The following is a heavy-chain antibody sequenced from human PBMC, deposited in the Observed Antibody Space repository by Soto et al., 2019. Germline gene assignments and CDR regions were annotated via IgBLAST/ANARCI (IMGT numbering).Heavy chain of an antibody. CDR1: GFTFSSYS. Sequence: GGSLRLSCVASGFTFSSYSMNWVRQASGKGLEWVSYISSSSSTIYYADSVKGRFTISRDNAKNSLKLQMNSLRDENTAVYYFARDWSGYYVDDAFDIWGQGTMGTVSS. V-gene: IGHV3-48*02. CDR3: ARDWSGYYVDDAFDI. CDR2: ISSSSSTI. J-gene: IGHJ3*02. D-gene: IGHD3-3*01.